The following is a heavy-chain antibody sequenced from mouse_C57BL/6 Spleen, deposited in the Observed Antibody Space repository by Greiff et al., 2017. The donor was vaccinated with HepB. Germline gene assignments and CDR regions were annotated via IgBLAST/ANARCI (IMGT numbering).Heavy chain of an antibody. Sequence: EVQLQESGGGLVKPGGSLKLSCAASGFTFSDYGMHWVRQAPEKGLEWVAYISSGSSTIYYADTVKGRFTISRDNAKNTLFLQMTSLRSEDTAMYYCARPNYDFDWYFDVWGTGTTVTVSS. CDR3: ARPNYDFDWYFDV. CDR1: GFTFSDYG. CDR2: ISSGSSTI. V-gene: IGHV5-17*01. J-gene: IGHJ1*03. D-gene: IGHD2-4*01.